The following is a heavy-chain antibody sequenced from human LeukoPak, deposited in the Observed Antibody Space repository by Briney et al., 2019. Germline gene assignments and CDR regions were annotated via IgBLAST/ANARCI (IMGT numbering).Heavy chain of an antibody. D-gene: IGHD2-2*01. CDR1: GGSFSGYY. CDR2: INHSGST. V-gene: IGHV4-34*01. CDR3: ARVPLGYCSSTSCFG. J-gene: IGHJ4*02. Sequence: SETLSLTCAVYGGSFSGYYWSWIRQPPGKGLEWIGEINHSGSTNYNPSLKSRVTISVDTSKNQFSLKLSSVTAADTAVYYCARVPLGYCSSTSCFGWGQGTLVTVSS.